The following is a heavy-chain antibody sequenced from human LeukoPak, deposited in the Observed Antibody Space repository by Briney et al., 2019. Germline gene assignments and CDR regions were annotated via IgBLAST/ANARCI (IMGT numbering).Heavy chain of an antibody. J-gene: IGHJ4*02. CDR3: ARDQIGSW. Sequence: GVSVGLLCEVWVYTFSVYYVGWVRDAWGKGLVWILYIRGRSGRINYADSVQGSLTIARDNAKKAVYLQMDSLRVEDTAVYYCARDQIGSWWGQGTLVIVS. CDR2: IRGRSGRI. V-gene: IGHV3-11*06. CDR1: VYTFSVYY. D-gene: IGHD6-13*01.